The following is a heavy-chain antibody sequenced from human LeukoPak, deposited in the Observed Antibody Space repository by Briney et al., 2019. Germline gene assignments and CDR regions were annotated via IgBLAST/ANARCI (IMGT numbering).Heavy chain of an antibody. CDR1: GGTFSSYA. D-gene: IGHD1-26*01. V-gene: IGHV1-69*04. Sequence: ASVKVSCKASGGTFSSYAISWVRQAPGQGLEWMGRIIPILGIANYAQKFRGRVTITADKSTSTAYMELSSLRSEDTAVYYCARGRELLSNGMDVWGQGTTVTVSS. CDR2: IIPILGIA. J-gene: IGHJ6*02. CDR3: ARGRELLSNGMDV.